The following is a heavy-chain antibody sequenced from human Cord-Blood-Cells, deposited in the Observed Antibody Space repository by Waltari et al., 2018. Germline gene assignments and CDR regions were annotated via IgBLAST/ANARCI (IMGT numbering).Heavy chain of an antibody. CDR2: IYYSGIT. V-gene: IGHV4-39*01. Sequence: QLQLQESGPGLVKPSETLSLTCTVSGGSISSSSYYWGWIRQPPGKGLEWIGSIYYSGITYYNPSLKSRVTISVDTSKNQFSLKLSSVTAADTAVYYCAKHVSTTVTKRGAFDIWGQGTMVTVSS. J-gene: IGHJ3*02. CDR3: AKHVSTTVTKRGAFDI. CDR1: GGSISSSSYY. D-gene: IGHD4-17*01.